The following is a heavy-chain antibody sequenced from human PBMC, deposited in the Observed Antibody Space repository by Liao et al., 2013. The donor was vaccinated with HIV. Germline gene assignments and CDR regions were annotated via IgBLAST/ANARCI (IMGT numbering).Heavy chain of an antibody. CDR2: IYTSGST. CDR1: GGSISSYY. J-gene: IGHJ5*02. Sequence: QLRLQESGPGLVQPSETLSLTCTVSGGSISSYYWSWIRQPAGKGLEWLGRIYTSGSTNYNPSLKSRVTISLDTSKNQFSLKLSSVTAADTAVYYCARDAYFDWDNWFDPWGQGTLVTVSS. V-gene: IGHV4-4*07. CDR3: ARDAYFDWDNWFDP. D-gene: IGHD3-9*01.